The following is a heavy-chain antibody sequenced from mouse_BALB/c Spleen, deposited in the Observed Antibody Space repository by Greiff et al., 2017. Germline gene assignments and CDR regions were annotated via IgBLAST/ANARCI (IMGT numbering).Heavy chain of an antibody. Sequence: EVQVVESGGGLVQPGGSLKLSCAASGFAFSSYDMSWVRQTPEKRLEWVAYISSGGGSTYYPDTVKGRFTISRDNAKNTLYLQMSSLKSEDTAMYYCARLRRRADWGQGTLGTVSA. J-gene: IGHJ3*01. CDR3: ARLRRRAD. V-gene: IGHV5-12-1*01. D-gene: IGHD3-2*02. CDR2: ISSGGGST. CDR1: GFAFSSYD.